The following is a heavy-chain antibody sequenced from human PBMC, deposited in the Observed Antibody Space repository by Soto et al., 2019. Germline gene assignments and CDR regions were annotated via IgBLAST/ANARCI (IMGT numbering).Heavy chain of an antibody. D-gene: IGHD3-10*01. J-gene: IGHJ4*02. V-gene: IGHV1-58*02. Sequence: QIQVVQSGPEVRKPGTSVKVSCRTSGFTFTYSAIQWVRQARGQSLEWIGWIVVGSGTTNFAPEYQERATITWDMSTTPSSMEMSSLTSGDTAVYYCAAGYYYGYRNPEGPIYWGEGALVTVSS. CDR3: AAGYYYGYRNPEGPIY. CDR1: GFTFTYSA. CDR2: IVVGSGTT.